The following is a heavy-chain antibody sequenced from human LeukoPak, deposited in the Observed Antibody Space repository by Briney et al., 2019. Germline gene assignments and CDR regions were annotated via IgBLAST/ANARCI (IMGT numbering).Heavy chain of an antibody. CDR1: GYTFTSYD. J-gene: IGHJ6*03. D-gene: IGHD3-3*01. Sequence: ASVKVSCKASGYTFTSYDINWVRQATGQGLEWMGWMNPNSGNTGYAQKFQGRVTMTRNTSISTAYMELSSLRPEDTAVYYCARQGYDFWSGYYPRYYYYYMDVWGKGTTVTVSS. CDR3: ARQGYDFWSGYYPRYYYYYMDV. CDR2: MNPNSGNT. V-gene: IGHV1-8*01.